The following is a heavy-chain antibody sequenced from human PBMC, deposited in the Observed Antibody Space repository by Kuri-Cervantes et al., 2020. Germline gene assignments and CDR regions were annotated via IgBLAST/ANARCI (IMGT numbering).Heavy chain of an antibody. D-gene: IGHD1-1*01. J-gene: IGHJ6*03. CDR1: GFTFSSYA. Sequence: GGSLRLSCAASGFTFSSYAMSWVRQAPGKGLEWVSAISGSGGSTYYADSVKGRFTVSRDNARNTLYLQMHSLRVEDTAVYYCATSTTHHYYYYMGVWGKGTTVTVSS. V-gene: IGHV3-23*01. CDR2: ISGSGGST. CDR3: ATSTTHHYYYYMGV.